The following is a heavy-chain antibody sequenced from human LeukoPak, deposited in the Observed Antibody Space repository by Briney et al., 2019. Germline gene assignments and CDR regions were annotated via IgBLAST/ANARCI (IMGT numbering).Heavy chain of an antibody. CDR1: GFIFSNYG. V-gene: IGHV3-30*02. CDR3: AKSRAPTADPGAFDV. Sequence: PGGSLRLSCVGSGFIFSNYGIHWVRQAPGKGLEWVAFIRYGGNIEYYADSVKGRFTISRDNSKNSLYLQMKSLRPEDTATYYCAKSRAPTADPGAFDVWGQGTLVTVSS. J-gene: IGHJ3*01. CDR2: IRYGGNIE. D-gene: IGHD1-14*01.